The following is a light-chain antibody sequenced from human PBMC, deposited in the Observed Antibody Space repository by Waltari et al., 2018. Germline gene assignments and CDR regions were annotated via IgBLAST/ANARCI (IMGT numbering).Light chain of an antibody. CDR2: EAY. V-gene: IGLV2-23*01. CDR1: GRDVGISNV. J-gene: IGLJ3*02. CDR3: CTYAGSSTWV. Sequence: QSALAQPASVSGSPGQSVTISCTGAGRDVGISNVVSGYQQHPGKAPKLMIYEAYKRPSGVSNRFSGSKSGNTASLTISGLQTDDEAEYYCCTYAGSSTWVFGGGTKLTVL.